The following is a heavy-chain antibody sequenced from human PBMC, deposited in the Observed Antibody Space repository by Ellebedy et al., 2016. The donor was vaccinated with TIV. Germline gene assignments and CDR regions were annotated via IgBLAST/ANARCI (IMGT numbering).Heavy chain of an antibody. V-gene: IGHV4-4*07. CDR3: ARALGVVAATPDNWFDP. Sequence: SETLSLXCTVSGGSISSYYWSWIRQPAGKGLEWIGRIYTSGSTNYNPSLKSRVTMSVDTSKNQFSLKLSSVTAADTAVYYCARALGVVAATPDNWFDPWGQGTLVTVSS. D-gene: IGHD2-15*01. CDR2: IYTSGST. CDR1: GGSISSYY. J-gene: IGHJ5*02.